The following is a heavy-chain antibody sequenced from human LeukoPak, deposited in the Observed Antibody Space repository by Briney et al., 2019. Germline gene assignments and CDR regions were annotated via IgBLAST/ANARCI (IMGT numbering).Heavy chain of an antibody. D-gene: IGHD3-10*01. CDR3: ARDMVRGVFDY. J-gene: IGHJ4*02. Sequence: PGGSLRLSCAASGFTFSSYWMHWVRQAPGKGLVWVSRINSDGSRTSYADSVKGRFTISRDNAKSTLYLQMNSLRAEDTAVYYCARDMVRGVFDYWGQGTLVTVSS. CDR1: GFTFSSYW. CDR2: INSDGSRT. V-gene: IGHV3-74*01.